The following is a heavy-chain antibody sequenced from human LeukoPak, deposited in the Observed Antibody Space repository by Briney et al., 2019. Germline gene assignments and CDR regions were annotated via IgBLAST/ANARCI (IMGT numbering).Heavy chain of an antibody. CDR2: LSGSGSST. Sequence: GGSLRLSCAASGFTFTSSAMSCFRQAPGKGLEWVSGLSGSGSSTYYPDSVKGRFTISRDNSKNTLYLQMNSLRAEDTAVYYCAKALVIEQAGVSGSWGQGTLVTVSS. V-gene: IGHV3-23*01. J-gene: IGHJ5*02. CDR3: AKALVIEQAGVSGS. CDR1: GFTFTSSA. D-gene: IGHD3-10*01.